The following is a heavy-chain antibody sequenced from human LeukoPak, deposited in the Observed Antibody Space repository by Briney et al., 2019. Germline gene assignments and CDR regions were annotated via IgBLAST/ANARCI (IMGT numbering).Heavy chain of an antibody. CDR1: GFTFGDHA. J-gene: IGHJ4*02. CDR2: ISSSSSYI. V-gene: IGHV3-21*01. CDR3: ARVDCSGGSCYSDY. D-gene: IGHD2-15*01. Sequence: GGSLRLSCTASGFTFGDHAMSWVRQAPGKGLEWVSSISSSSSYIYYADSVKGRFTISRDNAKNSLYLQMNSLRAEDTAVYYCARVDCSGGSCYSDYWGQGTLVTVSS.